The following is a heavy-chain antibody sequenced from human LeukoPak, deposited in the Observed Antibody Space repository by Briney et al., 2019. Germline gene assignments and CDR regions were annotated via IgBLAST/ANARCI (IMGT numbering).Heavy chain of an antibody. J-gene: IGHJ5*02. V-gene: IGHV1-2*02. CDR3: ARDGPPLYYYGSGSLDLYNWFDP. D-gene: IGHD3-10*01. CDR2: INPNSGGT. CDR1: GYTFTGYY. Sequence: ASVKVSCKASGYTFTGYYIHWVRQAPGQGLEWMGWINPNSGGTNYAQKFQGRVTMTRDTSISTAYMELSRLRSDDTAVYYCARDGPPLYYYGSGSLDLYNWFDPWGQGTLVTVSS.